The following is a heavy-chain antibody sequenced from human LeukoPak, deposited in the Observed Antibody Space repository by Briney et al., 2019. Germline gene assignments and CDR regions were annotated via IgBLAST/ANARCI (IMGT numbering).Heavy chain of an antibody. CDR2: IWYDGSNK. Sequence: PGGSLRLSCAASGFTFSSYGMHWVRQAPGKGLEWVAVIWYDGSNKYYADSVKGRFTISRDNSKNTLYLRMSSLRPEDTAIYYCYCRDDLPAWGQGTLVTISS. CDR3: YCRDDLPA. CDR1: GFTFSSYG. D-gene: IGHD5-24*01. V-gene: IGHV3-30*02. J-gene: IGHJ5*02.